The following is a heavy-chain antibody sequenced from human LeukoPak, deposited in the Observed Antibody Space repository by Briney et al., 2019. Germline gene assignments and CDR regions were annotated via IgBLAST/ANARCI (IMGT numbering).Heavy chain of an antibody. V-gene: IGHV3-21*01. CDR2: ISSSSSYI. D-gene: IGHD6-6*01. CDR1: GFTLSSYS. J-gene: IGHJ6*03. Sequence: GGSLRLSCAASGFTLSSYSMNWVRQAPGKGLEWVSSISSSSSYIYYADSVKGRFTISRDNAKNSLYLQMNSLRAEDTAVYYCGRGEYSSSSDNYYYMDVWGKGTTVTVSS. CDR3: GRGEYSSSSDNYYYMDV.